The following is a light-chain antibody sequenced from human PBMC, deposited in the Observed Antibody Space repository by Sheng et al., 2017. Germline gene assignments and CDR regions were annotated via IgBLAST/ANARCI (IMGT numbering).Light chain of an antibody. V-gene: IGLV3-19*01. J-gene: IGLJ1*01. Sequence: SSELTQDPAVSVALGQTVEITCRGDILRTNYATWFQQKPGQAPVLVMYAKNSRASGIPDRFSGSSSGNTASLTITGAHAEDEADYYCHSRTNGGSHLGVFGTGTTVTVL. CDR3: HSRTNGGSHLGV. CDR1: ILRTNY. CDR2: AKN.